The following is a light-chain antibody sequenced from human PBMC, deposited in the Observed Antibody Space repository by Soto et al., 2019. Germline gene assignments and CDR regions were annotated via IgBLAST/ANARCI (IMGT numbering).Light chain of an antibody. CDR3: QQRSNWPPSIT. CDR1: QSVSSN. V-gene: IGKV3D-20*02. J-gene: IGKJ1*01. Sequence: EIVMTQSPATLSVSPGERATLSCRASQSVSSNLAWYQQKPGQAPRLLIYGTSSRATGIPDKFSGSGSGTDFTLTIDGLEPEDFAVYYCQQRSNWPPSITFGQGTKVAIK. CDR2: GTS.